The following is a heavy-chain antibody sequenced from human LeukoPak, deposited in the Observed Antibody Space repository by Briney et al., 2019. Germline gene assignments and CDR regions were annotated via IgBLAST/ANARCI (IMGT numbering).Heavy chain of an antibody. Sequence: GGSLRLSCVGSGFAFGVHAMSRVRQAPGKGPEWVATIGSGADLFYAESVKGRFTISRDDPRSTVWLQMNSLRAEDTALYYCAKDWTPHNRVYDCLDAWGQGTQVTVSS. CDR2: IGSGADL. J-gene: IGHJ5*02. CDR3: AKDWTPHNRVYDCLDA. CDR1: GFAFGVHA. V-gene: IGHV3-23*01. D-gene: IGHD3-16*01.